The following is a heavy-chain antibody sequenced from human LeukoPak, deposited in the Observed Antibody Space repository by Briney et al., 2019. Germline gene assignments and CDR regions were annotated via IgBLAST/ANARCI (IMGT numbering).Heavy chain of an antibody. V-gene: IGHV3-7*01. J-gene: IGHJ6*03. CDR1: GFTFSSYW. Sequence: GGSLRLSCAASGFTFSSYWMSWVRQAPGKGLERVATIRQDGSQKYYVDSVKGRFTISRDNAKNSLYLQMNSLRAEDTAVYYCAKDGSWLGTMVRGGWGYYYMDVWGKGTTVTVSS. CDR2: IRQDGSQK. CDR3: AKDGSWLGTMVRGGWGYYYMDV. D-gene: IGHD3-10*01.